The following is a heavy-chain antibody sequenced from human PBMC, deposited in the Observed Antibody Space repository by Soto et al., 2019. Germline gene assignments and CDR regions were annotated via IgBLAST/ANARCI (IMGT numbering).Heavy chain of an antibody. CDR2: IIPIFGTA. CDR3: ARGVYCSGGSCRTSYFDY. D-gene: IGHD2-15*01. Sequence: ASVKVSCKASGGTFSSYAISWVRQAPGQGLEWMGGIIPIFGTANYAQKFQGRVTITADESTSTAYMELSSLRSEDTAVYYCARGVYCSGGSCRTSYFDYWGQGTLVTVSS. V-gene: IGHV1-69*13. J-gene: IGHJ4*02. CDR1: GGTFSSYA.